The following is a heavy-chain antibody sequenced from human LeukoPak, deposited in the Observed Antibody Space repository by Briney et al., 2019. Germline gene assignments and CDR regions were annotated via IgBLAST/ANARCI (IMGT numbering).Heavy chain of an antibody. CDR3: AKGTSTLDY. D-gene: IGHD3-3*02. CDR1: GFTFSDHA. V-gene: IGHV3-23*01. Sequence: GGSLRLSCAASGFTFSDHAMNWVRHAPGKGLEWVSLISNGGDRTYYADSVKGRFAISRDNSKNMVYLQMNSLRVEDTAVYFCAKGTSTLDYWGQGTLVTVSS. J-gene: IGHJ4*02. CDR2: ISNGGDRT.